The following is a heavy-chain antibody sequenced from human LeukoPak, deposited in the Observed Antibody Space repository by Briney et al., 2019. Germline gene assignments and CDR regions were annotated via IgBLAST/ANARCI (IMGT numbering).Heavy chain of an antibody. D-gene: IGHD3-3*01. J-gene: IGHJ4*02. V-gene: IGHV1-69*01. CDR3: ARDSRLGYDCWSGSSDY. CDR2: IIPIFGTA. CDR1: GGTFSSYA. Sequence: GSSVKVSCKASGGTFSSYAISWVRQAPGQGLEWMGGIIPIFGTANYARKFQGRVTITADESTSTAYMELSSLRSEDTAVYYCARDSRLGYDCWSGSSDYWGQGTLVTVSS.